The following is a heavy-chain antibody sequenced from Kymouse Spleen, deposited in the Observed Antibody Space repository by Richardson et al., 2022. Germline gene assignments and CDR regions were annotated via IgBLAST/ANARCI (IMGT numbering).Heavy chain of an antibody. V-gene: IGHV3-30*18. J-gene: IGHJ4*02. CDR2: ISYDGSNK. Sequence: QVQLVESGGGVVQPGRSLRLSCAASGFTFSSYGMHWVRQAPGKGLEWVAVISYDGSNKYYADSVKGRFTISRDNSKNTLYLQMNSLRAEDTAVYYCAKVYGSGSYYLDYWGQGTLVTVSS. CDR3: AKVYGSGSYYLDY. CDR1: GFTFSSYG. D-gene: IGHD3-10*01.